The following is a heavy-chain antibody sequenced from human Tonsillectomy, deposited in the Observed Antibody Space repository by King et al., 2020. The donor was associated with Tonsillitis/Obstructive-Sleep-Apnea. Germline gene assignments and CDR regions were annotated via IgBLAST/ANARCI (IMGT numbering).Heavy chain of an antibody. J-gene: IGHJ4*02. V-gene: IGHV4-34*01. Sequence: VQLQQWGAGLLKPSETLSLTCAVYGGSFSGYYWSWIRQPPGKGLEWIREINHSGSTNYNPSLKSRVTISVDTSKNQFSLKLSSVTAADTAVYYCARERYSGSYGFDYWGQGTLVTVSS. CDR1: GGSFSGYY. CDR2: INHSGST. CDR3: ARERYSGSYGFDY. D-gene: IGHD1-26*01.